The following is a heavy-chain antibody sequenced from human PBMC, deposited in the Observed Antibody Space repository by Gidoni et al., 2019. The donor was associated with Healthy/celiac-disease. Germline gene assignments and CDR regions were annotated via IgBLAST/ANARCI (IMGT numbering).Heavy chain of an antibody. J-gene: IGHJ4*02. CDR3: ARGRAVGGWELRDY. CDR2: MNPNRCNT. CDR1: GDTFTSYD. V-gene: IGHV1-8*01. D-gene: IGHD1-26*01. Sequence: QVQLVQSGAEVKKPGASVKVSCKASGDTFTSYDINWVRQATGQGLEWMGWMNPNRCNTGYAQKFQGRVTMTSNTSISTAYMELSSLRSEDTAVYYCARGRAVGGWELRDYWGQGTLVTVSS.